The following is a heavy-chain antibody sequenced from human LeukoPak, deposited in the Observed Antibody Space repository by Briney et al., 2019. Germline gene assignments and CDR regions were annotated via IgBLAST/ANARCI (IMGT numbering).Heavy chain of an antibody. CDR3: AKAAYGYFYYYGMDV. V-gene: IGHV3-23*01. J-gene: IGHJ6*02. D-gene: IGHD3-10*01. CDR1: GFTFSSYA. CDR2: ISGSGGST. Sequence: GGSLRLSCAASGFTFSSYAMSWVRQAPGKGLEWVSAISGSGGSTYYADSVKGRFTISRDNSKNTLYLQMNSLGAEDTAVYYCAKAAYGYFYYYGMDVWGQGTTVTVSS.